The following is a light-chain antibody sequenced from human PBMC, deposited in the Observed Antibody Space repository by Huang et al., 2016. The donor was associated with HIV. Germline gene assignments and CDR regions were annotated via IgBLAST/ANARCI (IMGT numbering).Light chain of an antibody. CDR3: QHHASFPIA. Sequence: DIQMTQSPSSLSASVGDRVTITCQASQDISNYLNWYQHQPGKAPKLLIYDASNLETGVPLRLSGSGAGTDYTFIISSLQPEDIATYYCQHHASFPIAFGQGTRLDIK. CDR2: DAS. J-gene: IGKJ5*01. V-gene: IGKV1-33*01. CDR1: QDISNY.